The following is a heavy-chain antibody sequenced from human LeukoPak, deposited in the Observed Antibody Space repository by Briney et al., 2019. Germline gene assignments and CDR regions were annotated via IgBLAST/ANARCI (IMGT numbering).Heavy chain of an antibody. Sequence: SETLSLTCSVSGGSMSSSSFYWAWIRQSPGKGLEWIGSIYYSGNIHYNLSLKSRVTISVDTSKNQFSLKLDSVTAADTAIYYCARQGDYAWGSFLPTWFDPWGQGTLVTVSS. V-gene: IGHV4-39*01. D-gene: IGHD3-16*01. CDR1: GGSMSSSSFY. CDR3: ARQGDYAWGSFLPTWFDP. J-gene: IGHJ5*02. CDR2: IYYSGNI.